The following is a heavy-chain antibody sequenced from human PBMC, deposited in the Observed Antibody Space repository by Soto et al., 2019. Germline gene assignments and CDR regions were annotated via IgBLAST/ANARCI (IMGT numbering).Heavy chain of an antibody. CDR3: AKDATRTNGWSHFDY. CDR2: LNDRGDTT. D-gene: IGHD2-8*01. CDR1: GFTFSYFS. J-gene: IGHJ4*02. V-gene: IGHV3-23*01. Sequence: PGGSLRLSCAASGFTFSYFSMGWVRQAPGKGLEWVSVLNDRGDTTYYTDPVKGRFTISRDNSKNTLYLNMNSLRAEDTAVYYVAKDATRTNGWSHFDYWGQGDLVTVSS.